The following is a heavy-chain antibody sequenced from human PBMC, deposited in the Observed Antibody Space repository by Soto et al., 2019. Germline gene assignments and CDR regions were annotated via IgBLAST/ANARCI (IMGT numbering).Heavy chain of an antibody. CDR1: GFSFSADGVG. CDR2: IYWDDDT. J-gene: IGHJ3*01. Sequence: HITLKESGPTLVKPTQTLTLTCIFSGFSFSADGVGVGWIRQPPGKTLEWLALIYWDDDTRYRTSLKSRLTITKDSSKNQVVLTRTNMDPLDTATYYCAHAFGGTSWPNDAFDVWGQGTVVTVSS. CDR3: AHAFGGTSWPNDAFDV. V-gene: IGHV2-5*02. D-gene: IGHD3-16*01.